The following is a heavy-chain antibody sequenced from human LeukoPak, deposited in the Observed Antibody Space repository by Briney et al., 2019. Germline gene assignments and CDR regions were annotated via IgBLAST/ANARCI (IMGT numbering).Heavy chain of an antibody. D-gene: IGHD2-8*01. CDR2: IYYSGST. Sequence: SETLSLTCTVSGGSISSSRYYWGWIRQPPGKGLEWIGSIYYSGSTYYNPSLKSRVTISVDTSKNQFSLKLSSVTAADTAVYYCARERVSGPDYWGQGTLVTVSS. J-gene: IGHJ4*02. V-gene: IGHV4-39*07. CDR3: ARERVSGPDY. CDR1: GGSISSSRYY.